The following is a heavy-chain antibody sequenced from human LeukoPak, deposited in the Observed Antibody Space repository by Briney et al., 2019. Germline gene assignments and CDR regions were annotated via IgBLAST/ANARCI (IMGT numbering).Heavy chain of an antibody. CDR1: GFTVSSNY. CDR3: AKVTYGSGTYGAFDY. D-gene: IGHD3-10*01. J-gene: IGHJ4*02. CDR2: IYSGGST. V-gene: IGHV3-53*01. Sequence: GGSLRLSCAASGFTVSSNYMSWVRQAPGKGLEWVSIIYSGGSTFYADSVKGRFTISRDNSKNTLYLQMNSLRAEDTAVYYCAKVTYGSGTYGAFDYWGRGTLVTVSS.